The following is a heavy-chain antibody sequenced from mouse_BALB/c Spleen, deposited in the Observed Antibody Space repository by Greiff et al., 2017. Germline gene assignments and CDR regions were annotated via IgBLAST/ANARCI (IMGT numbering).Heavy chain of an antibody. CDR2: IWSDGST. D-gene: IGHD1-1*01. CDR3: ARHKGYYGSSGMDY. J-gene: IGHJ4*01. CDR1: GFSLTSYG. Sequence: VQGVESGPDLVAPSQSLSITCTVSGFSLTSYGVHWVRQPPGKGLEWLVVIWSDGSTTYNSALKSRLSISKDNSKSQVFLKMNSLQTDDTAMYYCARHKGYYGSSGMDYWGQGTSVTVSS. V-gene: IGHV2-6-2*01.